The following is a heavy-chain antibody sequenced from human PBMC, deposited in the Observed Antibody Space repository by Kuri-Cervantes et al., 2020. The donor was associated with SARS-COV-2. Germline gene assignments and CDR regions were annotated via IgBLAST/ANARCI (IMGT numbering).Heavy chain of an antibody. J-gene: IGHJ6*03. CDR1: GGSFSGYY. V-gene: IGHV4-34*01. Sequence: SETLSLTCAVYGGSFSGYYWSWIRQPPGKGLEWIGYIYYSGSTYYNPSLKSRVTISVDTSKNQFSLRLSSVTAADTAVYYCAREKRGYYYYYYMGVWGKGTTVTVSS. CDR3: AREKRGYYYYYYMGV. CDR2: IYYSGST.